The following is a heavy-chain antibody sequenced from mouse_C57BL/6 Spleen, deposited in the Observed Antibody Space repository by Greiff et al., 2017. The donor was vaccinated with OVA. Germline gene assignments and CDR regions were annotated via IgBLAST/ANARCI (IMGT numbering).Heavy chain of an antibody. D-gene: IGHD4-1*01. Sequence: EVQRVESGGGLVQPGGSLSLSCAASGFTFTDYYMSWVRQPPGKALEWFGFIRNKANDYTTEYSASVKGRFTISRDNSQSILYLQMNALSAEDSATYYCARANWDDWYFDVWGKGTTVTVSS. CDR2: IRNKANDYTT. CDR3: ARANWDDWYFDV. CDR1: GFTFTDYY. J-gene: IGHJ1*03. V-gene: IGHV7-3*01.